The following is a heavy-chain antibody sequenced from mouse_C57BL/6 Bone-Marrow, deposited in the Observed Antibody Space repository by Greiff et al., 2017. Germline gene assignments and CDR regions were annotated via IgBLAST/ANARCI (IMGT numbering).Heavy chain of an antibody. CDR3: AREAFNGYHAMDY. J-gene: IGHJ4*01. Sequence: VHVKQSGAELVRPGSSVKMSCKTSGYTFTSYGIHWVKQRPGQGLEWIGYIYIGNGYTEYNNKFKGKATLTLDTSSSTAYMQLNSLTSENSAIYFCAREAFNGYHAMDYWGQGTAVTV. CDR1: GYTFTSYG. D-gene: IGHD6-1*01. CDR2: IYIGNGYT. V-gene: IGHV1-58*01.